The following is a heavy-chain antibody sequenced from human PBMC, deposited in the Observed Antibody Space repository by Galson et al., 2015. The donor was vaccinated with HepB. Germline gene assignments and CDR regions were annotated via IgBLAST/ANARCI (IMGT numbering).Heavy chain of an antibody. Sequence: SVKVSCKASGGTFSSYAISWVRQAPGQGLEWMGGIIPIFGTTNYAQKFQGRVTITADTSASTAYMELSSLRSEDTAVYYCARDINDILTGQLHAFDIWGQGTMVTVSS. J-gene: IGHJ3*02. D-gene: IGHD3-9*01. V-gene: IGHV1-69*06. CDR3: ARDINDILTGQLHAFDI. CDR1: GGTFSSYA. CDR2: IIPIFGTT.